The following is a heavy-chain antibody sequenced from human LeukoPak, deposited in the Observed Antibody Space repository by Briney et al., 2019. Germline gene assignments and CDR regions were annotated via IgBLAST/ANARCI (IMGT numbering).Heavy chain of an antibody. D-gene: IGHD2-2*01. Sequence: ASVKVSCKASGYTFTSYGISWVRQAPGQGLEWMGWISAYNGNINYAQKLQGRVTTTTDTSTSTAYMELRSLRSDDTAVYYCARDEYCSSTSCYAYYFDYWGQGTLVTVSS. J-gene: IGHJ4*02. CDR3: ARDEYCSSTSCYAYYFDY. V-gene: IGHV1-18*01. CDR1: GYTFTSYG. CDR2: ISAYNGNI.